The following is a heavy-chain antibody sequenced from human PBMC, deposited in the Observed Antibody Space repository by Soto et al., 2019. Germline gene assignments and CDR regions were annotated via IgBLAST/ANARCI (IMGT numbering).Heavy chain of an antibody. V-gene: IGHV3-48*03. CDR3: ARGSIFGVCFDY. CDR2: ISSSGSTI. Sequence: EVQLVESGGGLVQPGGSLRLSCAASGFTFSSYEMNWVRQAPGKGLEWVSYISSSGSTIYYADSVKGRFTISRDNAQNSLYLQMNSLRAEDTAVYYCARGSIFGVCFDYWGQGTLVTVSS. CDR1: GFTFSSYE. D-gene: IGHD3-3*01. J-gene: IGHJ4*02.